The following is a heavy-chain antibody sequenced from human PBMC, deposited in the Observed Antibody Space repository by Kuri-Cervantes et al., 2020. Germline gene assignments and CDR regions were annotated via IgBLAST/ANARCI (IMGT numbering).Heavy chain of an antibody. V-gene: IGHV4-59*01. J-gene: IGHJ1*01. Sequence: ESLKISCTVSVDSISSYFWSWIRQPPGKGLEGIGHIYNTGSTNYNPALKSRVTISIDTSKNQFSLKLSSVTAADTAKYYCTRGVRVWGQGILVTVSS. CDR2: IYNTGST. CDR3: TRGVRV. CDR1: VDSISSYF.